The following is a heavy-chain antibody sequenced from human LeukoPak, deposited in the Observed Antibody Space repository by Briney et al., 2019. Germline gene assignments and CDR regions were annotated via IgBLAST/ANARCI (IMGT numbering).Heavy chain of an antibody. Sequence: ASVKVSCKASGYTFTGYYVHWVRQAPGQGLEWMGWINPNSGGTNYAQKFQGRVTMTRDTSISTAYMELSRLRSDDTAVYYCARGFGYYDSSGYYFWGQGTLVTVSS. V-gene: IGHV1-2*02. CDR2: INPNSGGT. D-gene: IGHD3-22*01. CDR3: ARGFGYYDSSGYYF. J-gene: IGHJ4*02. CDR1: GYTFTGYY.